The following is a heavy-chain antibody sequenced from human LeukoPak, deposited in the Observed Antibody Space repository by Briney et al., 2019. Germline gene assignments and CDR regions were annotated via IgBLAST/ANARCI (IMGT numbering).Heavy chain of an antibody. Sequence: ASVKVSCKASGYTFTGYYMHWVRQAPGQGLEWMGWINPNSGGTNYAQKFQGRVTMTRDTSTSTVYMELSSLRSEDTAVYYCARKIYAFDIWGQGTMVTVSS. CDR2: INPNSGGT. CDR1: GYTFTGYY. V-gene: IGHV1-2*02. J-gene: IGHJ3*02. D-gene: IGHD3-3*01. CDR3: ARKIYAFDI.